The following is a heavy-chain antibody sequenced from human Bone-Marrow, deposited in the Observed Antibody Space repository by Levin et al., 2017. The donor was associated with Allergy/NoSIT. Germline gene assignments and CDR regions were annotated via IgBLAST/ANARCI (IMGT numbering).Heavy chain of an antibody. V-gene: IGHV3-49*03. D-gene: IGHD3-3*01. Sequence: GGSLRLSCTASGFTFGDYAMSWFRQAPGKGLEWVGFIRSKAYGGTTEYAASVKGRFTISRDDSKSIAYLQMNSLKTEDTAVYYCTRVERPTYYDFWSGDYSPIYWGQGTLVTVSS. J-gene: IGHJ4*02. CDR1: GFTFGDYA. CDR2: IRSKAYGGTT. CDR3: TRVERPTYYDFWSGDYSPIY.